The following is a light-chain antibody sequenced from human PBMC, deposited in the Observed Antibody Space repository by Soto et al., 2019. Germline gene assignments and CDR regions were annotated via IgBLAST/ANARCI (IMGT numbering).Light chain of an antibody. J-gene: IGKJ1*01. CDR1: QSIRHY. Sequence: DIQMTQSPPTLSASVGDRVTITCRASQSIRHYLAWYQQMPGKAPKLLIYGAPTLQSGVPSRFSGSVSGTEFTLTISSLQPDDFGTYFCQHHNSYSQTFGQGTKVEIK. V-gene: IGKV1-5*01. CDR3: QHHNSYSQT. CDR2: GAP.